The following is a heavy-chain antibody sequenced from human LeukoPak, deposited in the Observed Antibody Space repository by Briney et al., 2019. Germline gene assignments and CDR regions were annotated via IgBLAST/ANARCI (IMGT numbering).Heavy chain of an antibody. D-gene: IGHD5-18*01. V-gene: IGHV4-4*02. CDR2: IYHSGST. CDR1: GGSISSSNW. CDR3: ASNFVGDTAMVPRTIDY. Sequence: SGTLSLTCAVSGGSISSSNWWCGVRQPPGKGLEWVGEIYHSGSTNYNPSLKSRVTISVDKSKNQFSLKLSSVTAADTAVYYCASNFVGDTAMVPRTIDYWGQGTLVTVSS. J-gene: IGHJ4*02.